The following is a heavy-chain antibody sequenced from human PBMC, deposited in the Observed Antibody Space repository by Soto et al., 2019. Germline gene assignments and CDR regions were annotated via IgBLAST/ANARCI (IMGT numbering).Heavy chain of an antibody. V-gene: IGHV1-18*01. CDR3: ARAWYYYDSSGYYYVQYYFDY. CDR2: ISAYNGNT. D-gene: IGHD3-22*01. CDR1: GYTFTSYG. Sequence: ASVTVSCQASGYTFTSYGISWVRQAPGQGLEWMGWISAYNGNTNYAQKLQGRVTMTTDTSTSTAYMELRSLRSDDTAVYYCARAWYYYDSSGYYYVQYYFDYWGQGTLVTVSS. J-gene: IGHJ4*02.